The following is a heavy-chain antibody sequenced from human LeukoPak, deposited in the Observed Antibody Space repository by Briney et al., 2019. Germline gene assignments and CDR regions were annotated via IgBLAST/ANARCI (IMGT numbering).Heavy chain of an antibody. CDR2: IKEDGSEK. J-gene: IGHJ5*02. D-gene: IGHD2-15*01. CDR3: AREAPPAYGYCSGGSCPGWFDP. CDR1: GFTFSSYW. V-gene: IGHV3-7*04. Sequence: GGSLRLSCAAPGFTFSSYWMSWVRQAPGKGLEWVANIKEDGSEKYYVDSVKGRFTISRDNAKNSLYLQMNSLRAEDTAVYYCAREAPPAYGYCSGGSCPGWFDPWGQGTLVTVSS.